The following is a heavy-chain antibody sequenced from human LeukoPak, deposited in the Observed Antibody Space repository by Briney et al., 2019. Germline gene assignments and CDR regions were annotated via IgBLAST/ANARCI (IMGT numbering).Heavy chain of an antibody. Sequence: GGSLRLSCAASGFTFSSYSMNWIRQAPGKGLEWVAVISGSSSYMYYADSVKGRFTISRNNAKNSLYLQVNSLRAEDTAVYYCARGFGYGFDYWGQGALVTVSS. J-gene: IGHJ4*02. D-gene: IGHD5-18*01. V-gene: IGHV3-21*01. CDR3: ARGFGYGFDY. CDR2: ISGSSSYM. CDR1: GFTFSSYS.